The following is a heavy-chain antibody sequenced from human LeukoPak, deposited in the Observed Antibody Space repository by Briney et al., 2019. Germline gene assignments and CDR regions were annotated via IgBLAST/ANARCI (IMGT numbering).Heavy chain of an antibody. Sequence: PETLSLTCAVYGGSFSGYYWSWIRQPPGKGLEWIGEINHSGSTNYNPSLKSRVTISVDTSKNQFSLKLSSVTAADTAVYYCARGSEYDYVWGSYRSPLDYWGQGTLVTVSS. V-gene: IGHV4-34*01. D-gene: IGHD3-16*02. CDR1: GGSFSGYY. CDR3: ARGSEYDYVWGSYRSPLDY. CDR2: INHSGST. J-gene: IGHJ4*02.